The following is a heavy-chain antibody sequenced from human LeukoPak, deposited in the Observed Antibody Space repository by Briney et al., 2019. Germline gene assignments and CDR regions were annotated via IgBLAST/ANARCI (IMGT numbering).Heavy chain of an antibody. D-gene: IGHD3-10*01. CDR3: ARVIWFGELFSAFDI. V-gene: IGHV3-23*01. Sequence: GGSLRLSCAASGFTFSNYAMSWVRQAPGKGLEWVSGMSGSGGVTYYADSVKGRFTISRDNSMKTLYLQMNSLRAEDTAVYYCARVIWFGELFSAFDIWGQGTMVTVSS. CDR1: GFTFSNYA. CDR2: MSGSGGVT. J-gene: IGHJ3*02.